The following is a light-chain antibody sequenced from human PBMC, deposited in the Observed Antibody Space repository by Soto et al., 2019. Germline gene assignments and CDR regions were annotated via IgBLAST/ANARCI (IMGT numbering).Light chain of an antibody. J-gene: IGLJ3*02. CDR1: SSDVGENY. CDR3: GTWDSSLSVVV. Sequence: QSVLTQPPSVSAAPGRRVTISCSGSSSDVGENYVSWYQQLPGTAPRLLIYDNNKRPSGIPDRFSGSKSGTSASLGITGLQTGDEADYYCGTWDSSLSVVVFGGGTKVTVL. CDR2: DNN. V-gene: IGLV1-51*01.